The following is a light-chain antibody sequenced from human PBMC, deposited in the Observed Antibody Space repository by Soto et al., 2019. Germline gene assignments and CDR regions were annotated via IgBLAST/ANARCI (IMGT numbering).Light chain of an antibody. V-gene: IGLV2-23*01. CDR3: CSYAGSSTSWV. CDR1: SSDAGNYNF. Sequence: QSALTQPASVSGSPGQSITISCTGTSSDAGNYNFVSWYQQHPGKAPKVIIYEDSTRPSGVSNRISGSKSGNTASLTISGLQAEDEADYYCCSYAGSSTSWVFGGGTKLT. J-gene: IGLJ3*02. CDR2: EDS.